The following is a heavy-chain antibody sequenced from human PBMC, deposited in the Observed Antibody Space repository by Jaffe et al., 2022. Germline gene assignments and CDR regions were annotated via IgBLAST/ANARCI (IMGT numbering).Heavy chain of an antibody. CDR1: GYTFTSYY. V-gene: IGHV1-46*01. J-gene: IGHJ6*03. D-gene: IGHD3-10*01. Sequence: QVQLVQSGAEVKKPGASVKVSCKASGYTFTSYYMHWVRQAPGQGLEWMGIINPSGGSTSYAQKFQGRVTMTRDTSTSTVYMELSSLRSEDTAVYYCARVKARITMVRGVIGLRYYYYMDVWGKGTTVTVSS. CDR3: ARVKARITMVRGVIGLRYYYYMDV. CDR2: INPSGGST.